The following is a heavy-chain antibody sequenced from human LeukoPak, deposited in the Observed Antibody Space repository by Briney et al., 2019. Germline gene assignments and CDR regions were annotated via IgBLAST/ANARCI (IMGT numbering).Heavy chain of an antibody. D-gene: IGHD6-13*01. CDR3: AKYSSSWFYFDY. Sequence: GGSLRLSCAASGFTFDDYAMPWVRQAPGKGLEWVSGISWNSGSIGYADSVKGRFTISRDNSKNTLYLQMNSLRAEDTAVYYCAKYSSSWFYFDYWGQGTLVTVSS. J-gene: IGHJ4*02. CDR2: ISWNSGSI. V-gene: IGHV3-9*01. CDR1: GFTFDDYA.